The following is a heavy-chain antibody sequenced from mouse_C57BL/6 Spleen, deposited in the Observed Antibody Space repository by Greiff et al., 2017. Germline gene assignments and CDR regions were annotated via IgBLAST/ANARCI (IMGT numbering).Heavy chain of an antibody. CDR3: AQLGFDY. CDR2: ISGGGGNT. V-gene: IGHV5-9*01. J-gene: IGHJ2*01. D-gene: IGHD4-1*02. CDR1: GFTFSSYT. Sequence: DVMLVESGGGLVKPGGSLKLSCAASGFTFSSYTMSWVRQTPEKRLEWVATISGGGGNTYYPDSVKGRFTISRDNAKNTLYLQMSSLRSEDTALYYCAQLGFDYWGQGTTLTVSS.